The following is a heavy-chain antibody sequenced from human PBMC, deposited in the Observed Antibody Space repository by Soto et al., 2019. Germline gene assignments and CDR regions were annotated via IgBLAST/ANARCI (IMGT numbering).Heavy chain of an antibody. CDR2: INSDGSST. D-gene: IGHD3-16*01. J-gene: IGHJ6*03. CDR1: GFTFSNYW. Sequence: PGGSLRLSCAASGFTFSNYWMYWVRQAPGKGLVWVSRINSDGSSTTYADSVKGRFTISRDNAKNTVYLQMNSLRGEDTAVYYCARDRGTYYYYMDVWGKGTAVTVSS. V-gene: IGHV3-74*01. CDR3: ARDRGTYYYYMDV.